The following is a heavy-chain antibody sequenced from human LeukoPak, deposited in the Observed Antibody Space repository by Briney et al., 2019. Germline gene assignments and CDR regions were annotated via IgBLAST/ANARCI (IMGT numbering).Heavy chain of an antibody. CDR1: GFTFSSYW. D-gene: IGHD2-15*01. Sequence: GGSLRLSCAASGFTFSSYWMSWVRQAPGKGLEWVSSIGSSTNYIYYADSVKGRFTISRDNAKNSLYLQMNSLRAEDTAVYYCARVLRYCSGGNCYSGGLGYMDVRGKGTTVTISS. V-gene: IGHV3-21*04. CDR3: ARVLRYCSGGNCYSGGLGYMDV. J-gene: IGHJ6*03. CDR2: IGSSTNYI.